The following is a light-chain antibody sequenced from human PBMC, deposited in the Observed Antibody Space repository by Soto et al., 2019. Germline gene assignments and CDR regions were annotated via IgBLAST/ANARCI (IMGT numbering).Light chain of an antibody. J-gene: IGLJ3*02. Sequence: QSALTQPASVYGSPGQSITISCTGTSSDVGGYDLVSWYQQHPGKAPKLIIYEGSKRPSGVSNRFSGSKSGNTASLTISGLQGDDEGDYYCCSYVSSNTLLFGGGTKVTVL. CDR2: EGS. V-gene: IGLV2-23*01. CDR1: SSDVGGYDL. CDR3: CSYVSSNTLL.